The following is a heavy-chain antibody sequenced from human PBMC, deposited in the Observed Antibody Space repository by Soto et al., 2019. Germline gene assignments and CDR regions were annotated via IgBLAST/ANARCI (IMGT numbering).Heavy chain of an antibody. CDR3: AREDRVAAIDY. CDR1: GFTFSSYS. V-gene: IGHV3-21*01. Sequence: GGSLRLSCAASGFTFSSYSMNWVRQAPGKGLEWVSSISSSSSYIYYADSVKGRFTICRDNAKNSLYLQMNSLRAEDTAVYYCAREDRVAAIDYWGQGTLVTVSS. J-gene: IGHJ4*02. D-gene: IGHD2-15*01. CDR2: ISSSSSYI.